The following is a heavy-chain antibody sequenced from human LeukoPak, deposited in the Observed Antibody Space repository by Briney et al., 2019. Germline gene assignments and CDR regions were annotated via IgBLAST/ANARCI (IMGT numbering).Heavy chain of an antibody. CDR2: IIPIFGTA. V-gene: IGHV1-69*05. Sequence: SVKVSCKASGGTFGSYAISWVRQAPGQGLEWMGGIIPIFGTANYAQKFQGRVTITTDESTSTAYMGLSSLRSEDTAVYYCARDDCSGGSCFGYWGQGTLVTVSS. D-gene: IGHD2-15*01. CDR1: GGTFGSYA. J-gene: IGHJ4*02. CDR3: ARDDCSGGSCFGY.